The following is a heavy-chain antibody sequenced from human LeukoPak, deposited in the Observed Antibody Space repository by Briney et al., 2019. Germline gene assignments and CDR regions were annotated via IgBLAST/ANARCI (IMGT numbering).Heavy chain of an antibody. Sequence: GGSLRLSCAASGFTFDHYAMHLVRQIPGKGLEWVSGISWNSANIWYADSVKGRFIISRDSAHNSVYLQMNNLRPEDTAFYYCAKLGVVPATTSFFDHWGQGVLVTVSA. CDR2: ISWNSANI. V-gene: IGHV3-9*01. CDR1: GFTFDHYA. J-gene: IGHJ4*02. D-gene: IGHD2-15*01. CDR3: AKLGVVPATTSFFDH.